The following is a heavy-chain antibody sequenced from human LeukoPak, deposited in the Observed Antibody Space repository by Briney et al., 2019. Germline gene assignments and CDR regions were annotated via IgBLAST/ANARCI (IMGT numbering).Heavy chain of an antibody. CDR2: FSGSGGST. V-gene: IGHV3-23*01. CDR1: GFTFSSYA. D-gene: IGHD3-22*01. J-gene: IGHJ6*04. Sequence: QPGGSLRLPCAASGFTFSSYAMSRVRQAPGKGLEWVSAFSGSGGSTYYADSVKGRFTISRDNSKNTLYLQMNSLRAEDTAVYYCAKTTYYYDSSLSLMDVWGKGTTVTVSS. CDR3: AKTTYYYDSSLSLMDV.